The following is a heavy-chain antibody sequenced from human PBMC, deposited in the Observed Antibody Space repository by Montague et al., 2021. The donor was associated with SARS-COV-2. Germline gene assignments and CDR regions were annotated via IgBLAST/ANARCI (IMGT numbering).Heavy chain of an antibody. CDR1: GGSISSSSYY. D-gene: IGHD3-3*01. CDR3: ASQTLGITIFGVVNGRWFDP. Sequence: SETLSLTCTVSGGSISSSSYYWGWIRQPPGKGLERIGSIYYSGSTYYNPSLKSRVTISVDTSKNQFSLKLSSVTAADTAVYYCASQTLGITIFGVVNGRWFDPWGQGTLVTVSS. CDR2: IYYSGST. V-gene: IGHV4-39*01. J-gene: IGHJ5*02.